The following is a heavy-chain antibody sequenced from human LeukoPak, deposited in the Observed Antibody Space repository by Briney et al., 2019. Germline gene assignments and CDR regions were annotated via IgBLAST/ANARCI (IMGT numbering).Heavy chain of an antibody. CDR2: IRFDGSEK. CDR3: ALGKNFGYHYFDF. CDR1: GFTFSTYG. V-gene: IGHV3-30*02. J-gene: IGHJ4*02. D-gene: IGHD2-2*03. Sequence: GGSLRLSCAASGFTFSTYGMHWVRQAPGKGLEWMTFIRFDGSEKYYADSVKGRFTISRDYSKNTLFLQMSSLRPEDTAVYYCALGKNFGYHYFDFWGQGALVTASS.